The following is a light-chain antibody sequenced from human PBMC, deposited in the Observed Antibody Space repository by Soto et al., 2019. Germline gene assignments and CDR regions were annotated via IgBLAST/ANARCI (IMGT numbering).Light chain of an antibody. J-gene: IGKJ1*01. CDR3: QQYHSGQA. CDR1: QSVFSS. V-gene: IGKV3-15*01. CDR2: GAA. Sequence: EIVMTQSPATLSVSPGDIATLSCRASQSVFSSLAWFQQKPGQAPRLLIYGAATRATGIPARFSGSGSGTEFTLTISSLQSEDVAVCYWQQYHSGQAFG.